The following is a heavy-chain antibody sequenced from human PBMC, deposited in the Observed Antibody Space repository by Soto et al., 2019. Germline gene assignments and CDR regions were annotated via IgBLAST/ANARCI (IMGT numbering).Heavy chain of an antibody. CDR1: GYSFAGYW. Sequence: GESLKISCKGSGYSFAGYWITWVRQKPGKGLEWMGRIDPSDSQTYYSPSFRGHVTISVTKSITTVFLQWSSLRASDTAMYYCARRHIVNAALDSWGQGTLVTVSS. D-gene: IGHD3-16*02. CDR3: ARRHIVNAALDS. CDR2: IDPSDSQT. J-gene: IGHJ4*02. V-gene: IGHV5-10-1*01.